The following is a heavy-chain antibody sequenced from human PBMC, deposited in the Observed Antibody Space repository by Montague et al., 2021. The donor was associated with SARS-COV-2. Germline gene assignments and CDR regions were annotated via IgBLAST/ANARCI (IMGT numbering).Heavy chain of an antibody. D-gene: IGHD6-13*01. CDR1: GGSISSSNYY. CDR2: IYYSRST. CDR3: ARVGRQQLVRLSGMDV. V-gene: IGHV4-39*07. Sequence: SETLSLTCTVSGGSISSSNYYWGRIRQPPGKGLVWIGSIYYSRSTYYNPSLKSRVTISVDTSKNQFSLKLSSVTAADTAVHYCARVGRQQLVRLSGMDVWGQGTTVTVSS. J-gene: IGHJ6*02.